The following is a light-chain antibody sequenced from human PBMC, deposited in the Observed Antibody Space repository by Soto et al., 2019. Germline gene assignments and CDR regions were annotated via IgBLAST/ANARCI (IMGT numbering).Light chain of an antibody. Sequence: SGLTQTASVSGAPGQSITISCTGTSSDVGYYNYVSWYRQHPGKAPRLMIYEVNNRPSGVSNRFSGSKSGNTASPTISGLQAEDEADYYCSSCTSSSTLLYVFGTGTKVTVL. CDR2: EVN. CDR3: SSCTSSSTLLYV. J-gene: IGLJ1*01. V-gene: IGLV2-14*01. CDR1: SSDVGYYNY.